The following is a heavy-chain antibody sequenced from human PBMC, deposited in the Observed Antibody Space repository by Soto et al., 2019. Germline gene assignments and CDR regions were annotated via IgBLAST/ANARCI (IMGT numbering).Heavy chain of an antibody. V-gene: IGHV4-39*02. D-gene: IGHD4-17*01. Sequence: KSSETLSLTCTVSGGSISSSSYYWGWIRQPPGKGLEWIGNIYYRGTTYYNPSLKSRVTISVDTSKNQFSLKLDSVTAADTAVYYCARDYGDYQFDYWGQGTLVTVSS. CDR3: ARDYGDYQFDY. J-gene: IGHJ4*02. CDR2: IYYRGTT. CDR1: GGSISSSSYY.